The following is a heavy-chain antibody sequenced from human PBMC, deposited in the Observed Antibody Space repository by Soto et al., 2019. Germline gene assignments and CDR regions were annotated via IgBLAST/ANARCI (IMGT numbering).Heavy chain of an antibody. CDR1: GFTFTDYA. CDR2: ISGSASST. CDR3: AKASSTISTDY. J-gene: IGHJ4*02. V-gene: IGHV3-23*01. Sequence: GGSLRLSCAASGFTFTDYAMTWVRQAPGKGLEWVSSISGSASSTFYAGSVKGRFTISRDNSRNTVSLQMNSLRAEDTAVYYCAKASSTISTDYWGQGTLVTVSS. D-gene: IGHD5-12*01.